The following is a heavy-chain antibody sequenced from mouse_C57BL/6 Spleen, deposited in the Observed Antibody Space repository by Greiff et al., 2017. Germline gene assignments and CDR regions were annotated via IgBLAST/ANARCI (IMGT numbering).Heavy chain of an antibody. CDR1: GYTFTSYW. J-gene: IGHJ3*01. CDR3: ARGDSSGPWGFAY. CDR2: IYPSDSET. Sequence: QVQLQQSGAELVRPGSSVKLSCKASGYTFTSYWMDWVKQRPGQGLEWIGNIYPSDSETHYNQKFKDKATLTVDKSSSTAYMQLSSLTSEDSAVYYCARGDSSGPWGFAYWGQGTLVTVSA. V-gene: IGHV1-61*01. D-gene: IGHD3-2*02.